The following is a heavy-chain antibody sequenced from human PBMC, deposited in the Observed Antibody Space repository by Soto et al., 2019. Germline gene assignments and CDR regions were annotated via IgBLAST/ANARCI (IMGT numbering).Heavy chain of an antibody. V-gene: IGHV3-30*18. J-gene: IGHJ4*02. CDR3: AKALGELSPESYDY. CDR1: GFTFSSYA. CDR2: ISYDGSDK. D-gene: IGHD3-16*02. Sequence: QVQLVESGGGVVQPGRSLRLSCAASGFTFSSYAMHWVRQAPGKGLEWVAVISYDGSDKYYADSVKGRFTISRDNSKNTLNLQMNSLRADEPAVYYCAKALGELSPESYDYWGQGTLITVSS.